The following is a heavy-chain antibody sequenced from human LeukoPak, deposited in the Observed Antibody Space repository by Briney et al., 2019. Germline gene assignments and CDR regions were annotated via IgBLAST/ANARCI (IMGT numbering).Heavy chain of an antibody. J-gene: IGHJ4*02. CDR3: ARKLWFGEPCCYFDY. D-gene: IGHD3-10*01. CDR2: ISSSSSYI. Sequence: GGSLRLSCAASGFTFSSYTMNWVRQAPGKGLEWVSSISSSSSYIYYADSVKGRFTISRDNAKNSLRLQMNSLRAEDTAAYYCARKLWFGEPCCYFDYWGQGTLVTVSS. V-gene: IGHV3-21*01. CDR1: GFTFSSYT.